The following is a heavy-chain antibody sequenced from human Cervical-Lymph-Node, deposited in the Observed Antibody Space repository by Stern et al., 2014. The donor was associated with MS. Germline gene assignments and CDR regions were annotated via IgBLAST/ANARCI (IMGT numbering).Heavy chain of an antibody. CDR1: GFRFSRYA. J-gene: IGHJ4*02. CDR2: IWYDGSNP. D-gene: IGHD6-13*01. V-gene: IGHV3-33*01. CDR3: ASAYSSSHYYFDY. Sequence: VQLVESGGGVVQPGRSLRLSCAASGFRFSRYAMHWVRQDPGKGLEWVALIWYDGSNPYYADSVTGRFTISRDNFKNTLYLQMNSLRAEDTAVYYCASAYSSSHYYFDYWGQGTLVTVSS.